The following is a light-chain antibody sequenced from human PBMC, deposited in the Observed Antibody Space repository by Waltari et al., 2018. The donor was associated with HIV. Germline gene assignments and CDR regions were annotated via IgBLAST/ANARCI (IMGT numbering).Light chain of an antibody. J-gene: IGLJ2*01. V-gene: IGLV3-21*04. CDR2: YDR. CDR3: QLWDSNSDHVI. Sequence: SYELTQPPSVSVAPGKTASVTCGGNNLGTKSVHWYQQKPGQAPVLVIYYDRDRPSGLPGRFSGSNSGNTATLISSMVEAGDEADYYCQLWDSNSDHVIFGGGTKLTVL. CDR1: NLGTKS.